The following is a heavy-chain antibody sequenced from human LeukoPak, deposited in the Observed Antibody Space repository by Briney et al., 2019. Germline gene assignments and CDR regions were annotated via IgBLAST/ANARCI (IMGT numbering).Heavy chain of an antibody. CDR3: ARGKVTLLWFGEPFDY. CDR2: IIPIFGTA. V-gene: IGHV1-69*06. J-gene: IGHJ4*02. CDR1: GGTFSSYA. Sequence: ASVKVSCKASGGTFSSYATSWVRQAPGQGLEWMGGIIPIFGTANYAQKFQGRVTITADKSTSTAYMELSNLRSEDTAVYYCARGKVTLLWFGEPFDYWGQGTLVTVSS. D-gene: IGHD3-10*01.